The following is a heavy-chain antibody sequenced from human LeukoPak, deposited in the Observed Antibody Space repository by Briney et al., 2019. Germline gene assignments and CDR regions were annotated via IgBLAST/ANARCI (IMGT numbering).Heavy chain of an antibody. Sequence: PSETLSLTCTVSGGSISSYYWSWIRQPPGKGLEWIGYIYYSGSTNYNPSLKSRVTISVDTSKNQFSLKLSSVTAADTAVYYCARGINDYGGTNWFDPWGQGTLVTVSS. CDR2: IYYSGST. J-gene: IGHJ5*02. CDR3: ARGINDYGGTNWFDP. V-gene: IGHV4-59*01. D-gene: IGHD4-23*01. CDR1: GGSISSYY.